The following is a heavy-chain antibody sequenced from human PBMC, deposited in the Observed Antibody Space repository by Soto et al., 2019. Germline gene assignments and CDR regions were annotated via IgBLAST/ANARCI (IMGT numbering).Heavy chain of an antibody. CDR2: LIPIFGTA. D-gene: IGHD3-22*01. J-gene: IGHJ6*02. CDR3: ARDGSGYRSRASPMDV. CDR1: GDTFSSYA. Sequence: QVQLVQSGAEVKKPGSSVKVSCKASGDTFSSYAIIWVRQAPGQGLEWMGGLIPIFGTANYAQKLQGRVTITADESTSTAYMELSSLRAEDTAVYYCARDGSGYRSRASPMDVWGQGTTVTVS. V-gene: IGHV1-69*01.